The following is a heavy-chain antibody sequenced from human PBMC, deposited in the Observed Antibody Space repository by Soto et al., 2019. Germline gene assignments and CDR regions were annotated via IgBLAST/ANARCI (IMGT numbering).Heavy chain of an antibody. Sequence: QVQLQESGPGLVKPSQTLSLTCIVSGDSISNAGYYWGWIRQHPGKGLEWIGHIYHSGSTYYNPSLKSRLSISLDTSKNQFSLNLSSVTAADTAVYYCARDRGGEVLKGSGMDGWGQGTTVIVSS. CDR3: ARDRGGEVLKGSGMDG. D-gene: IGHD1-26*01. J-gene: IGHJ6*02. V-gene: IGHV4-31*03. CDR1: GDSISNAGYY. CDR2: IYHSGST.